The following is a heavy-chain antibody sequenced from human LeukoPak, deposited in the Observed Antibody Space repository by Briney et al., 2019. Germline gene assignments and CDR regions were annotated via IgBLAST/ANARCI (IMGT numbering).Heavy chain of an antibody. J-gene: IGHJ4*02. V-gene: IGHV1-18*04. D-gene: IGHD4-17*01. Sequence: GASVKVSCKASGYIFTNYDISWVRQVHGQGLEWMGRISTYTGNTNYAQKLQGRVTMTTDTSTSTAYMELRSLTSDDTAMYYCARDYGSVYWGQGTLVTVSP. CDR2: ISTYTGNT. CDR1: GYIFTNYD. CDR3: ARDYGSVY.